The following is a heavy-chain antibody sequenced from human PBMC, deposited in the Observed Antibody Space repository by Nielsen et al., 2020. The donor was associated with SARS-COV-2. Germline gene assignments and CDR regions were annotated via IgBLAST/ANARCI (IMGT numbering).Heavy chain of an antibody. Sequence: GGSLRLSCPASGFPFSDSYMSWIRQAPGKGLEWISYISDSSYYTNYADSVKGRFTISRDNAKNSLYLQMISLRVEDTAEYFCARSRGDSSGYYSNTHFDYWGQGIPVTVSS. CDR2: ISDSSYYT. CDR3: ARSRGDSSGYYSNTHFDY. J-gene: IGHJ4*02. D-gene: IGHD3-22*01. V-gene: IGHV3-11*03. CDR1: GFPFSDSY.